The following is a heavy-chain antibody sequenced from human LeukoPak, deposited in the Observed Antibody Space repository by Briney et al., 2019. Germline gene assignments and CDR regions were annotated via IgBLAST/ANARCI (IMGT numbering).Heavy chain of an antibody. D-gene: IGHD1-1*01. CDR3: ARVGNENWFDP. J-gene: IGHJ5*02. V-gene: IGHV1-8*01. CDR1: AYTFTSYA. CDR2: MNPNSGNT. Sequence: ASVTVSCKASAYTFTSYAIHWVRQAAGQGLEWMGWMNPNSGNTGYAQKFQGRVTITRNTSISTAYMELSSLRSEDTAVYYCARVGNENWFDPWGQGTLVTVSS.